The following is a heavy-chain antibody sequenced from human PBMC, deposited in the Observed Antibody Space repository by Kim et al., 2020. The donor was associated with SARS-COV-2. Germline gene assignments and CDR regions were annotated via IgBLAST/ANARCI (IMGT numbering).Heavy chain of an antibody. CDR3: ARDRIAAAGMYYHYGMDV. V-gene: IGHV4-4*02. D-gene: IGHD6-13*01. Sequence: SETLSLTCAVSGGSISSSNWWSWVRQPPGKGLEWIGEIYHSGSTNYNPSLKSRVTISVDKSKNQFSLKLSSVTAADTAVYYCARDRIAAAGMYYHYGMDVWGQGTTVTVSS. CDR2: IYHSGST. J-gene: IGHJ6*02. CDR1: GGSISSSNW.